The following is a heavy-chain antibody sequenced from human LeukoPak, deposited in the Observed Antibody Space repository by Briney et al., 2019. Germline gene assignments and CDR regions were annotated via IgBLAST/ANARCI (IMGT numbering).Heavy chain of an antibody. D-gene: IGHD2-8*01. Sequence: GGSLRLSCAASGFTFSNYAMNWVRQAPGKGLEWVAFIGYDGDNKFYVDSVKGRFAISRDNAKNSLYLQMNSLRAEDTAVYYCTRDRQGPRLYEMDIWGQGTTVTVSS. J-gene: IGHJ6*02. CDR1: GFTFSNYA. V-gene: IGHV3-30*09. CDR2: IGYDGDNK. CDR3: TRDRQGPRLYEMDI.